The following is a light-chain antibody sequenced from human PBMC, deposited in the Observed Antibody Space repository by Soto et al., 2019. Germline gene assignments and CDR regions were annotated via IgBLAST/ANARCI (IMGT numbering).Light chain of an antibody. CDR1: RSIINW. CDR2: DAS. Sequence: DIQMTQSPSTLSASVGDRVTITCRASRSIINWLAWFQQKPGKAPKLLIYDASNLESGIPSRFSGSGSGTEVTLTISSLQPDDFATYYCKQSNSYPWTCGQGTKVEI. J-gene: IGKJ1*01. V-gene: IGKV1-5*01. CDR3: KQSNSYPWT.